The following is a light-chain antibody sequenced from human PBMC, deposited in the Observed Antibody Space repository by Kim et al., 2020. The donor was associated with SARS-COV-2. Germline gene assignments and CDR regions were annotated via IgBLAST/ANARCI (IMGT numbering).Light chain of an antibody. J-gene: IGLJ1*01. Sequence: QSALTQPRSVSGSPGQSVTISCTGTSSDVGSSNYVSWYQQHPGKAPKLMIYDVGKRPSGVPNRVSGSKSGNTASLTISGLQAEDEADYFCCSYTGSYPSYVFGTGTKVTVL. CDR3: CSYTGSYPSYV. CDR2: DVG. CDR1: SSDVGSSNY. V-gene: IGLV2-11*01.